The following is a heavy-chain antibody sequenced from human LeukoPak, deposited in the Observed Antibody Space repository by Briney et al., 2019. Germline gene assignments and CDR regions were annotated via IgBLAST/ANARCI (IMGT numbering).Heavy chain of an antibody. CDR2: MSAYNGNT. V-gene: IGHV1-18*01. CDR1: GYTFTSYG. Sequence: ASVTVSCKASGYTFTSYGISWVRQAPGQGLEWMGWMSAYNGNTNYAQKLQCRVTMTTDTSTSTAYMELRSLRSDDTAVYYCARDPRTYYDILTGYDAFDIWGQGTMVTVSS. CDR3: ARDPRTYYDILTGYDAFDI. J-gene: IGHJ3*02. D-gene: IGHD3-9*01.